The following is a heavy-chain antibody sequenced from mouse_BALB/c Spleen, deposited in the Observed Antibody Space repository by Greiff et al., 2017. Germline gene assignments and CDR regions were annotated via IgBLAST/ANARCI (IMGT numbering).Heavy chain of an antibody. CDR2: IWGDGST. CDR3: AKQVYDYGRAFAY. V-gene: IGHV2-6-6*01. CDR1: GFSLTNSG. D-gene: IGHD2-4*01. Sequence: VQLVESGPGLVAPSQSLSITCTVSGFSLTNSGVHWVRQSPGKGLEWLGVIWGDGSTNYNSAFKSRLSISKDNSKSQVFLKMNSLQTDDTARYYCAKQVYDYGRAFAYWGQGTLVTVSA. J-gene: IGHJ3*01.